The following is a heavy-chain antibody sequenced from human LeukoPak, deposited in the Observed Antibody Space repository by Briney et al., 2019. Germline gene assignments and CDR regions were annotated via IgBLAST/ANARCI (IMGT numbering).Heavy chain of an antibody. D-gene: IGHD3-22*01. CDR1: GYTFTSYG. J-gene: IGHJ3*02. Sequence: ASVKVSCKASGYTFTSYGISWVRQAPGQGLGWMGWISAYNGNTNYAQKLQGRVTMTTDASTSTAYMELRSLRSDDTAVYYCAAASLQYYYDSSGYSHAFDIWGQGTMVTVSS. CDR2: ISAYNGNT. V-gene: IGHV1-18*01. CDR3: AAASLQYYYDSSGYSHAFDI.